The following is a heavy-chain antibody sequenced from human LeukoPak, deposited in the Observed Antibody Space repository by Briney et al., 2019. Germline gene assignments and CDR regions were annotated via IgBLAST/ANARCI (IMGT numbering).Heavy chain of an antibody. CDR3: ARVDWGATDY. J-gene: IGHJ4*02. Sequence: PGGSLRLSCAASGFTFSDFWMSWVRQAPGKGPEWVANIQQDGSNKYYVDSVKGRFTISRDNAKNSLYLQMNSLRAEDTAVYYCARVDWGATDYWGQGTLVTVSS. V-gene: IGHV3-7*01. CDR2: IQQDGSNK. CDR1: GFTFSDFW. D-gene: IGHD1-26*01.